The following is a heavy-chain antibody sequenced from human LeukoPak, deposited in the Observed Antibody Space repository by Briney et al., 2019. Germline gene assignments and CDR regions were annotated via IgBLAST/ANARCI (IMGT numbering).Heavy chain of an antibody. CDR3: PRDRPGGGSYYGLDY. D-gene: IGHD1-26*01. CDR1: GFTVGSNY. Sequence: GGSLRLSCAASGFTVGSNYMTWVRQAPGKGLEWVSVIYSGGSTYYADSVRGRFTISRDNSKNTLYLQMNSLRAEDTAVYYCPRDRPGGGSYYGLDYWGQGTLVTVSS. CDR2: IYSGGST. J-gene: IGHJ4*02. V-gene: IGHV3-53*01.